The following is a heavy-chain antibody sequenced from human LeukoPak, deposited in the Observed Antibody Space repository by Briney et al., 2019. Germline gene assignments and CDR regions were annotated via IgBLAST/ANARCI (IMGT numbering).Heavy chain of an antibody. CDR1: DGSISSSSYY. CDR2: IYYSGST. CDR3: ARHGSSWYYFDY. V-gene: IGHV4-39*01. D-gene: IGHD6-13*01. Sequence: SETLSLTCTVSDGSISSSSYYWGWIRQPPGKGLEWIGSIYYSGSTYYNPSLKSRVTISVDTSKNQFSLKLSSVTAADTAVYYCARHGSSWYYFDYWGQGTLVTVSS. J-gene: IGHJ4*02.